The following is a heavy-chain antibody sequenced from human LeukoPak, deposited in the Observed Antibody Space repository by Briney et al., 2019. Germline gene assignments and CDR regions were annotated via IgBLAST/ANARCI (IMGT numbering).Heavy chain of an antibody. J-gene: IGHJ6*04. D-gene: IGHD3-10*02. CDR2: IGPSGSNI. Sequence: GGSLRLSCAASGFTFGIYAMNWVRQAPGKGLEWVSYIGPSGSNIYYADSVKGRFTISRDNAKDSLYLQMNSLRAEDTAVYYCAELGITMIGGVWGKGTTVTISS. V-gene: IGHV3-48*01. CDR3: AELGITMIGGV. CDR1: GFTFGIYA.